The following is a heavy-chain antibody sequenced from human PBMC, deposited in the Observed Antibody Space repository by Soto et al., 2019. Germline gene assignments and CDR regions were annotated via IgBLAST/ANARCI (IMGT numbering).Heavy chain of an antibody. CDR2: IKQDGSEK. Sequence: EVQLVESGGGLVQPGGSLRLSCAASGFTFSNYWMNWVRQAPGKGLEWVANIKQDGSEKNYVDSVKGRFTISRDNAKNSLYLQMYSLSADDTAVFYCAKDGPDDSSGYFSFEYWGQGTLVTVSS. V-gene: IGHV3-7*03. CDR1: GFTFSNYW. J-gene: IGHJ4*02. D-gene: IGHD3-22*01. CDR3: AKDGPDDSSGYFSFEY.